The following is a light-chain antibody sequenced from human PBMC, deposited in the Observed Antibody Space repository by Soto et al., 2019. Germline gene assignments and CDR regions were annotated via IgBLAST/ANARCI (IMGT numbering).Light chain of an antibody. J-gene: IGKJ5*01. V-gene: IGKV3-11*01. CDR3: QQRSNCPPIT. Sequence: EVVLTQSPATLSLSPGDRAALSCKASQSVHTFLAWYQQKPGQAPRLLIYGASNRAAGIPARFSGSGSGTDFTLTISRLEPEDFAVYYCQQRSNCPPITFGQGTRLDVK. CDR2: GAS. CDR1: QSVHTF.